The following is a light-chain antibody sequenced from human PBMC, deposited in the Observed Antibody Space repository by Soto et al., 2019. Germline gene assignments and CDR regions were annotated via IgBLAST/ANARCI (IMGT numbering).Light chain of an antibody. V-gene: IGKV3-15*01. Sequence: EIVMTQSPATLSVSPGERATLSCRASQSVISNLACYQQKPGQAPRLLIYGASTRATGIPARFSGSGSGTEFTLTISRLQSEDFAVYYCQQYNNCPLTFGGGTKVEIK. CDR3: QQYNNCPLT. CDR2: GAS. J-gene: IGKJ4*01. CDR1: QSVISN.